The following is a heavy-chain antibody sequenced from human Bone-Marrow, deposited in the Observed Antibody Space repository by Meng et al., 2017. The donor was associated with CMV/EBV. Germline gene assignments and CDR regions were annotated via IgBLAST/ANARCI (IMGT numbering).Heavy chain of an antibody. V-gene: IGHV3-15*01. CDR3: TTGPAAILHYYYGMDV. CDR2: IKSKTDGGTT. CDR1: GFTFSNAW. J-gene: IGHJ6*02. D-gene: IGHD2-2*02. Sequence: GESLKISCAASGFTFSNAWMSWVRQAPGRGLEWVGRIKSKTDGGTTDYAAPVKGRFTISRDDSKNTLYLQMNSLKTEDTAVYYCTTGPAAILHYYYGMDVWGQGTTVTSP.